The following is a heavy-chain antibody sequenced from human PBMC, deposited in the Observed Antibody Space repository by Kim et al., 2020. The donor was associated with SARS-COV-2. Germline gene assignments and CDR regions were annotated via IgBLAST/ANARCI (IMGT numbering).Heavy chain of an antibody. Sequence: SETLSLTCTVSGGSIGTYYWTWIRQPAGKRLEWIGRIYINGRTDYNPSLKSRVTLSLDTSKQQISLKLNSVTVADTALYYCARGQISGWGGYNWFDPWGQGILVTVSS. D-gene: IGHD6-19*01. CDR1: GGSIGTYY. CDR2: IYINGRT. V-gene: IGHV4-4*07. CDR3: ARGQISGWGGYNWFDP. J-gene: IGHJ5*02.